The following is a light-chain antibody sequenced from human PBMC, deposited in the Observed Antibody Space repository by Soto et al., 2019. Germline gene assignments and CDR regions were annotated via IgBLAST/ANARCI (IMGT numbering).Light chain of an antibody. V-gene: IGKV1-17*01. CDR2: AAS. J-gene: IGKJ1*01. Sequence: DIQMTQFPSSLSAXXGDRVTITCRASQGIRNDLGWYQQKPGKAPKRLIYAASSLQSGVPSRFSGSGSGTEFTLAISSLQPEDSATFYCLQHSTYPLTXGQGTKVEIK. CDR1: QGIRND. CDR3: LQHSTYPLT.